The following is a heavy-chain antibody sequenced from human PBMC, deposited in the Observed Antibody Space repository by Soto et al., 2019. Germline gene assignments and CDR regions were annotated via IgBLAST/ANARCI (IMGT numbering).Heavy chain of an antibody. Sequence: PSETLSLTCTVSGGSISSYFWSWFRQPPGKGLEWIGYTHYSGSTNYNPSLKSRVTISVDTSKNQFSLNLSSVTSADTAVYFCARDKTGTTLNYYFGMDVWGQGTTVTVSS. V-gene: IGHV4-59*01. CDR3: ARDKTGTTLNYYFGMDV. D-gene: IGHD1-7*01. J-gene: IGHJ6*02. CDR1: GGSISSYF. CDR2: THYSGST.